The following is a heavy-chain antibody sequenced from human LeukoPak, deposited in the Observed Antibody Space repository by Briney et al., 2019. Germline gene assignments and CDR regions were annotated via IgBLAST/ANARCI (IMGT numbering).Heavy chain of an antibody. Sequence: GGSLRLSCAASEFTFSKFPMGWVRQAPGRGLEWVSAISASGDVTFRADSVRGRFTISRDNSKSTLFLQMNDLRVEDTAKFYCAKSLFTSATGTGRAFHIWGQGTMVSVSS. D-gene: IGHD1-1*01. J-gene: IGHJ3*02. CDR3: AKSLFTSATGTGRAFHI. V-gene: IGHV3-23*01. CDR2: ISASGDVT. CDR1: EFTFSKFP.